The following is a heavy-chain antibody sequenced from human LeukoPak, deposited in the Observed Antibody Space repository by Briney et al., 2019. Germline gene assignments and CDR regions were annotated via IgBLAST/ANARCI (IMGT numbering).Heavy chain of an antibody. D-gene: IGHD3-22*01. CDR1: GFTFSSYA. CDR2: ISGSGGST. CDR3: ARDYYDSSVFIPPHLG. J-gene: IGHJ4*02. V-gene: IGHV3-23*01. Sequence: GGSLRLSCAASGFTFSSYAMSWVRQAPGKGLEWVSAISGSGGSTYYADSVKGRFTISRDNSKNTLYLQMNSLRAEDTAVYYWARDYYDSSVFIPPHLGGGQEPLAPVSS.